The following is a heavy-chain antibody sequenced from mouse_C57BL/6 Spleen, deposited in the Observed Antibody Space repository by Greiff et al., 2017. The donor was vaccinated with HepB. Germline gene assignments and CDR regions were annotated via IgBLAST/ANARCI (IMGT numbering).Heavy chain of an antibody. Sequence: QVQLQQSGPELVKPGASVKISCKASGYAFSSSWMNWVKQRPGKGLEWIGRIYPGDGDTNYNGKFKGKATLTADKSSSTAYMQLSSLTSEDSAVYFCAREGTGFDYWGQGTTLTVSS. CDR3: AREGTGFDY. CDR2: IYPGDGDT. V-gene: IGHV1-82*01. D-gene: IGHD3-3*01. CDR1: GYAFSSSW. J-gene: IGHJ2*01.